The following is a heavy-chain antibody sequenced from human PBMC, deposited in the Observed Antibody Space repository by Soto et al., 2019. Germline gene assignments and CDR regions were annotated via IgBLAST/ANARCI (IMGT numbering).Heavy chain of an antibody. D-gene: IGHD2-8*01. CDR2: VNSIGSVT. CDR1: GFTFTSYY. J-gene: IGHJ6*02. Sequence: GGSLRLSCAASGFTFTSYYMHWVRQAPGKGLVWVSRVNSIGSVTIYADSVKGRFTISRDNAKNTLYLQMSSLRAEDTAVYYCTRSGHNCTNGVCPPNYYDMDVWGQGTTVTVSS. CDR3: TRSGHNCTNGVCPPNYYDMDV. V-gene: IGHV3-74*01.